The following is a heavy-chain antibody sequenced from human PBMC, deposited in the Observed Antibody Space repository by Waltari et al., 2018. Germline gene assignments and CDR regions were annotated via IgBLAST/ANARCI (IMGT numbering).Heavy chain of an antibody. Sequence: QVQLAQSGAEVKSPGSSVTIACKASGLSLRGYTSGWVRQAPGPGLEWMGGFIPLSGSQIYTQKFQGRLTITADGSTRTTVMELRNLRYEDTAVYFCARGYRYASSERFYLDYWGQGTPVIVSS. D-gene: IGHD3-16*02. CDR2: FIPLSGSQ. CDR3: ARGYRYASSERFYLDY. V-gene: IGHV1-69*12. CDR1: GLSLRGYT. J-gene: IGHJ4*02.